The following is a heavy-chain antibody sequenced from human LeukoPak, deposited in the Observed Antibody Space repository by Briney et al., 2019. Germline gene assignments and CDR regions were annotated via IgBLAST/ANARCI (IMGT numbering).Heavy chain of an antibody. Sequence: ASVKVSCKVSGYTLTELSMHWVRQAPGKGLEWMGGFDPEDGETIYAQKFQGRVTMTEDTSTDTAYMELSSLRSEDTAVYYCATYDPNDFWSGSNDAFDIWGQGTMVTVSP. CDR3: ATYDPNDFWSGSNDAFDI. J-gene: IGHJ3*02. D-gene: IGHD3-3*01. CDR2: FDPEDGET. CDR1: GYTLTELS. V-gene: IGHV1-24*01.